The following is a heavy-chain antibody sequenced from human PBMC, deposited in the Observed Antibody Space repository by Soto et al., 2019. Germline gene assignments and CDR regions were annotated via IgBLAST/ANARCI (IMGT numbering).Heavy chain of an antibody. CDR3: ARERAIAATGSFYY. CDR1: GFTFSNFV. J-gene: IGHJ4*02. D-gene: IGHD6-13*01. CDR2: TSYDGKNK. Sequence: QVQLVESGGGVVQPGGSLRLSCADSGFTFSNFVMHWVRQAPGKGLEWVAATSYDGKNKDHADSVKGRFTISRDNSKNTLYLQMNSLRHEDTAVYFCARERAIAATGSFYYWGQGTLVTVSS. V-gene: IGHV3-30*04.